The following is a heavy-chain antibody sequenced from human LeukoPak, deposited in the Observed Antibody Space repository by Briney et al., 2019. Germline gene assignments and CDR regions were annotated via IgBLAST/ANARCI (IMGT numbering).Heavy chain of an antibody. D-gene: IGHD3-3*01. CDR1: GGSFSGYY. V-gene: IGHV4-34*01. J-gene: IGHJ3*02. Sequence: SETLSLTCAVYGGSFSGYYWSWIRQPPGKGLEWIGEINHSGSTNYNPSLKSRVTISVDTSKNQFSLKLSSVTAADTAVYYCASAAGSYFGVVIPHDAFDIWGQGTMVTVSS. CDR3: ASAAGSYFGVVIPHDAFDI. CDR2: INHSGST.